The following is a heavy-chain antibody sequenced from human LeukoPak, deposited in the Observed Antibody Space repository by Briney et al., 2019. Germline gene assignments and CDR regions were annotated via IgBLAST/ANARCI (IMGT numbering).Heavy chain of an antibody. Sequence: GGSLRLSCAASGFTFSSYAMHWVRQAPGKGLEYVSAISSNGGSKYYANSVKGRFTISRDNSKNTLYLQMGSLRAEDMAVYYCARAITGTTTAWFDPWGQGTLVTVSS. D-gene: IGHD1-7*01. CDR2: ISSNGGSK. V-gene: IGHV3-64*01. J-gene: IGHJ5*02. CDR3: ARAITGTTTAWFDP. CDR1: GFTFSSYA.